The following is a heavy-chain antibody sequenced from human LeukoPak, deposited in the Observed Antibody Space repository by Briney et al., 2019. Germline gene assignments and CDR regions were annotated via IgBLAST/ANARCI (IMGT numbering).Heavy chain of an antibody. CDR2: ISAYNGNT. J-gene: IGHJ5*02. V-gene: IGHV1-18*01. Sequence: GASVKVSCKASGYTLTSYDINWVRQATGQGLEWMGWISAYNGNTNYAQKLQGRVTMTTDTSTSTAYMELSSLRSEDTAVYYCASGGRFGELLDCIDPWGQGTLVTVSS. CDR1: GYTLTSYD. CDR3: ASGGRFGELLDCIDP. D-gene: IGHD3-10*01.